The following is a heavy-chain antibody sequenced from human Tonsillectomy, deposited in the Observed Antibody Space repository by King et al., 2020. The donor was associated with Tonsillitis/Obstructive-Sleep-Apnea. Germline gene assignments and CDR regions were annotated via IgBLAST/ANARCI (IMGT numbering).Heavy chain of an antibody. CDR1: GGTFSSYA. V-gene: IGHV1-69*10. CDR3: ARGSGDYGDYVGGMDV. J-gene: IGHJ6*02. D-gene: IGHD4-17*01. Sequence: VQLVQSGAEVKKSGSSVKVSCKASGGTFSSYAIGWVRQAPGQGLEWMGGIIPILDITNYAQRFQGRVTITADKSTSTAYMELSSLRSEDTAVYYCARGSGDYGDYVGGMDVWGQGTTVTVSS. CDR2: IIPILDIT.